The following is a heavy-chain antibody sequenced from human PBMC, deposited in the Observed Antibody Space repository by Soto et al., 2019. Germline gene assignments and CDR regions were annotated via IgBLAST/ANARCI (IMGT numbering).Heavy chain of an antibody. Sequence: PSETLSLTCTVSGGSISSGDYYWSWIRQPPGKGLEWIGYIYYSGSTYYNPSLKSRVTISVDTSKNQFSLKLSSVTAADTAVYFCSSGPGDYDYYYYYGMDVWGQGTTVTVSS. CDR3: SSGPGDYDYYYYYGMDV. V-gene: IGHV4-30-4*01. CDR2: IYYSGST. J-gene: IGHJ6*02. CDR1: GGSISSGDYY. D-gene: IGHD4-17*01.